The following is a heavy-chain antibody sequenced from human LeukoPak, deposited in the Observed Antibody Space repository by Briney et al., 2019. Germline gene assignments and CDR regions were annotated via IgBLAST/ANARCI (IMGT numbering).Heavy chain of an antibody. J-gene: IGHJ6*03. V-gene: IGHV4-34*01. CDR1: GGSFSGYY. D-gene: IGHD1-26*01. Sequence: SETLSLTCAVYGGSFSGYYWSWIRQPPGKGLEWIGEINHSGSTNCNPSLKSRVTISVDTSKNQFSLKLSSVTAADTAVYYCARMVGWGARRYYYYMDVWGKGTTVTISS. CDR3: ARMVGWGARRYYYYMDV. CDR2: INHSGST.